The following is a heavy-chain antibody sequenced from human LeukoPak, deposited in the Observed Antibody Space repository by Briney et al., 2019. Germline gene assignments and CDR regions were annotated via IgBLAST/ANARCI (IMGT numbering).Heavy chain of an antibody. J-gene: IGHJ4*02. D-gene: IGHD3-22*01. CDR2: IYYSGST. CDR1: GGSISSYY. CDR3: ARVPYDSSGYSLLFDY. V-gene: IGHV4-59*01. Sequence: SETLTLTCTVSGGSISSYYWSWIRQPPGKGLEWIGYIYYSGSTNYNPSLKSRVTISVDTSKNQFSLKLSSVTAADTAVYYCARVPYDSSGYSLLFDYWGQGTLVTVSS.